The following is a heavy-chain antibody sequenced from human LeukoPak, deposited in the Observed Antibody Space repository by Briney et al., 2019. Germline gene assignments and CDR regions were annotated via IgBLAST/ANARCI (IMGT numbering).Heavy chain of an antibody. CDR2: IYDSGST. D-gene: IGHD2-15*01. Sequence: SQTLSLTCTVSGASIRSGDYYWSWIRQPPGTGLEWIGYIYDSGSTYYNPSLKSRITISVDTSENRFSLKLSSVTATDTAVCYCARDCSGGSCYGAFDIWGQGTMVTVSS. CDR1: GASIRSGDYY. V-gene: IGHV4-30-4*01. J-gene: IGHJ3*02. CDR3: ARDCSGGSCYGAFDI.